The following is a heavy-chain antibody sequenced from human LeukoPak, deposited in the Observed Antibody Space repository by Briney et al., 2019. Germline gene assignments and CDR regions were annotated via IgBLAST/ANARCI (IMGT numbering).Heavy chain of an antibody. CDR1: GFSLRPYW. CDR3: VREASGGAKGVSGTFDI. CDR2: IKRDGSDK. D-gene: IGHD4/OR15-4a*01. V-gene: IGHV3-7*01. J-gene: IGHJ3*02. Sequence: GGSLRLSCAASGFSLRPYWMSWVRQAPGKGLEWVASIKRDGSDKYYVDSVKGRFTISRDNAKNSLYLQMNSLRAEDTAVYHCVREASGGAKGVSGTFDIWGQGTLVTVSS.